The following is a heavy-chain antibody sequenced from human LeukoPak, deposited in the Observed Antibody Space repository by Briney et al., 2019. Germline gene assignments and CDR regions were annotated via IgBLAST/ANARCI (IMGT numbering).Heavy chain of an antibody. CDR2: ISSNGGTS. J-gene: IGHJ3*02. V-gene: IGHV3-64*01. CDR1: GFTLSTYL. D-gene: IGHD3/OR15-3a*01. CDR3: ARKSSLIFFDI. Sequence: QTGGSLRLSCAASGFTLSTYLMYWVRQAPGKGLEYVSAISSNGGTSYYANSVKGRFTISRDSSKNTLYLQMGSLRAEDTAVYYCARKSSLIFFDIWGQGTVVTVSS.